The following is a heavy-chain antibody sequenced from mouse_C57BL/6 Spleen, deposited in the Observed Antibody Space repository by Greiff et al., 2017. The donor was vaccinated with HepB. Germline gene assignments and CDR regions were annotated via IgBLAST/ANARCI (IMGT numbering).Heavy chain of an antibody. V-gene: IGHV1-63*01. CDR1: GYTFTNYW. CDR2: IYPGGGYT. CDR3: ARDGSSPFAY. Sequence: VQGVESGAELVRPGTSVKMSCKASGYTFTNYWIGWAKQRPGHGLEWIGDIYPGGGYTNYNEKFKGKATLTADKSSSTAYMQFSSLTSEDSAIYYCARDGSSPFAYWGQGTLVTVSA. J-gene: IGHJ3*01. D-gene: IGHD1-1*01.